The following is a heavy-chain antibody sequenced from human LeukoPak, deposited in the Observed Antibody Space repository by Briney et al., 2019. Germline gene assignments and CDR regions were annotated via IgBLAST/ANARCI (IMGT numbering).Heavy chain of an antibody. CDR1: GFTFSSYG. CDR3: ARDRAARLAIERNWFDP. J-gene: IGHJ5*02. CDR2: ISSSSSTI. D-gene: IGHD6-6*01. Sequence: GGSLRLSCAASGFTFSSYGMHWVRQAPGKGLEWVSYISSSSSTIYYADSVKGRFTISRDNAKNSLYLQMNSLRDEDTAVYYCARDRAARLAIERNWFDPWGQGTLVTVSS. V-gene: IGHV3-48*02.